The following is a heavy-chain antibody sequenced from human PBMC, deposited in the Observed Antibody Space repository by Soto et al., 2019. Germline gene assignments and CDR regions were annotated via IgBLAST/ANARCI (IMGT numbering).Heavy chain of an antibody. J-gene: IGHJ6*02. D-gene: IGHD2-2*01. V-gene: IGHV3-21*01. Sequence: EVQLVESGGGLVKPGGSLRLSCAASGFTFSSYSMNWVRQAPGKGLERVSSISSSSSYIYYADSVKGRFTISRDNAKNSLYLQMNSLRAEDTAVYYCARTPGFLGYCSSTSCPYGMDVWGQGTTVTVSS. CDR1: GFTFSSYS. CDR2: ISSSSSYI. CDR3: ARTPGFLGYCSSTSCPYGMDV.